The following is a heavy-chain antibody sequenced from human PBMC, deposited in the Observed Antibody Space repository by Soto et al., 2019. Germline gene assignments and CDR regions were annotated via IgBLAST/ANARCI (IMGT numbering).Heavy chain of an antibody. Sequence: PGGSLRLSCAASGFTFSSYSMNWVRQAPGKGLEWVSSISSSSSYIYYADSVKGRFTISRDNAKNSLYLQMNSLRAEDTAVYYCARVVPGEFTNWFDPWGQGTLVTVYS. V-gene: IGHV3-21*01. CDR1: GFTFSSYS. CDR3: ARVVPGEFTNWFDP. J-gene: IGHJ5*02. D-gene: IGHD3-10*01. CDR2: ISSSSSYI.